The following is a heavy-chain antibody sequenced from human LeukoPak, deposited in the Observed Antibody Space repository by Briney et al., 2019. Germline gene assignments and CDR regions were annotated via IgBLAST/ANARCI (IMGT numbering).Heavy chain of an antibody. CDR3: ARERPYDSSGYYPPACYMDV. J-gene: IGHJ6*03. CDR2: IYSGGST. D-gene: IGHD3-22*01. V-gene: IGHV3-53*01. Sequence: GGSLRLSCAASGFTVSSNYMSWVRQAPGKGLEWVSVIYSGGSTYYADSVKGRFTISRDNSKNTLYLQMSSLRAEDTAVYYCARERPYDSSGYYPPACYMDVWGKGTTVTVSS. CDR1: GFTVSSNY.